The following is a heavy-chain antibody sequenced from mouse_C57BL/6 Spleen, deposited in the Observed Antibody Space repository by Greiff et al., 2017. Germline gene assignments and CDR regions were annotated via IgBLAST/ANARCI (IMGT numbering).Heavy chain of an antibody. CDR3: ARGTTANY. CDR2: IDPANGNT. CDR1: GFNIQNTY. D-gene: IGHD1-2*01. V-gene: IGHV14-3*01. J-gene: IGHJ2*01. Sequence: EVQLQQSVAELVRPGASVKLSCTASGFNIQNTYMHWVKQRPEKGLEWIGRIDPANGNTTYAPKFQGKATITADTSSNTAYLQLSSLTSEDTAIYYCARGTTANYWGQGTTLTVSS.